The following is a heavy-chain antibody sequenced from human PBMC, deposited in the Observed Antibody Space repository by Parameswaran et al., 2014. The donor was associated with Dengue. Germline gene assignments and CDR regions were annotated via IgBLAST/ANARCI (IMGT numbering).Heavy chain of an antibody. Sequence: RWIRQPQEGLEWIGEINHSGSTNYNPSLKSRVTISVDTSKNQFSLKLSSVTAADTAVYYCARGLGYYDFWSGYYSGGMDVWGQGTTVTVSS. CDR2: INHSGST. V-gene: IGHV4-34*01. D-gene: IGHD3-3*01. CDR3: ARGLGYYDFWSGYYSGGMDV. J-gene: IGHJ6*02.